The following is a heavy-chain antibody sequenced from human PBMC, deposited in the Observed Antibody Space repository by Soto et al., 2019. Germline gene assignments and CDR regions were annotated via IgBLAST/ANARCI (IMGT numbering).Heavy chain of an antibody. J-gene: IGHJ6*02. D-gene: IGHD2-2*01. CDR3: ATRLGVVPAAIYYGMDV. V-gene: IGHV3-53*02. CDR2: IYSGGST. CDR1: GFTVSSNY. Sequence: EVQLVETGGGLIQPGGSLRLSCAASGFTVSSNYMSWVRQAPGKGLEWVSVIYSGGSTYYADSVKGRFTISRDNSKNTLYRQMNRLRAEDTAVYYCATRLGVVPAAIYYGMDVWGQGTTVTVSS.